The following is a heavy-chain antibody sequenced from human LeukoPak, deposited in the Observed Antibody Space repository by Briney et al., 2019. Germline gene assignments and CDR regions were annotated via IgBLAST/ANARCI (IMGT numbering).Heavy chain of an antibody. J-gene: IGHJ3*02. D-gene: IGHD3-22*01. CDR1: GYTFTSYG. CDR3: ATTRYDSSGYYYPDAFDI. CDR2: ISAYNGNT. Sequence: ASVKVSCKASGYTFTSYGISWVRQAPGQGLEWMGWISAYNGNTNYAQKLQGRVTMTTDTSTSTAYTELRSLRSDDTAVYYCATTRYDSSGYYYPDAFDIWGQGTMVTVSS. V-gene: IGHV1-18*01.